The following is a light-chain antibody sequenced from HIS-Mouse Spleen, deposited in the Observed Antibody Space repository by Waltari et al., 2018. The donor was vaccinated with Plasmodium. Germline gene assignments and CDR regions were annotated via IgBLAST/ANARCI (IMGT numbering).Light chain of an antibody. CDR3: SSYTSSSPFV. CDR2: DVS. CDR1: SSDVGGYNS. Sequence: QSALTQPASVSGSPGQSIPISCTGTSSDVGGYNSVSWYQQHPGKAPKLMIYDVSNRPSGVSNRFSGSKSGNTASLTISGLQAEDEADYYCSSYTSSSPFVFGTGTKVTVL. J-gene: IGLJ1*01. V-gene: IGLV2-14*03.